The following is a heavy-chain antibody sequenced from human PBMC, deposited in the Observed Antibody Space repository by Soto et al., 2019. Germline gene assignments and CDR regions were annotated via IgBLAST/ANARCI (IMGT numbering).Heavy chain of an antibody. Sequence: QVQLVQSGAEVKKPGASVKVSCKATGYTFTTYDINWVRQATGQGLEWMGWMNPNSGDTGYAQKFQGKVNLTRDTSISTAYLELSTLTSEDTAVYDCVRGPEWRRNYWGQGTLVTVSS. V-gene: IGHV1-8*01. CDR1: GYTFTTYD. J-gene: IGHJ4*02. CDR2: MNPNSGDT. CDR3: VRGPEWRRNY. D-gene: IGHD5-12*01.